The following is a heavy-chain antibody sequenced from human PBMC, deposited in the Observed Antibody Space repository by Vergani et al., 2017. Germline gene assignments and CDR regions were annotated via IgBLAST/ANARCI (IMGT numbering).Heavy chain of an antibody. J-gene: IGHJ5*02. D-gene: IGHD3-3*01. V-gene: IGHV4-61*02. CDR1: GGSISSGSYY. Sequence: QMQLQESGPGLVKPSQTLSLTCTVSGGSISSGSYYWSWIRQPAGQGLEWIGRIYTSGSTNYNPSLKSRVTMSVDTSKNQFSLKLSSVTAADTAVYYCARGITIFGGGGWFDPWGQGTLVTVSS. CDR2: IYTSGST. CDR3: ARGITIFGGGGWFDP.